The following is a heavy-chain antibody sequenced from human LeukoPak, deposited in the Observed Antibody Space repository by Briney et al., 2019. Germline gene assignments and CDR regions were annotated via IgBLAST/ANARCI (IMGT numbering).Heavy chain of an antibody. J-gene: IGHJ5*02. D-gene: IGHD5-12*01. CDR3: ATDREYSQEP. CDR1: GFTFRTSW. Sequence: PGGSLRLSCAASGFTFRTSWMHWVRQAPGKGLLWVSFINRDGSSTSYVDSVKGRFTISGDNAKNTLYLQMNRLRDEDTAVYYCATDREYSQEPWGQGTLVTVSS. V-gene: IGHV3-74*01. CDR2: INRDGSST.